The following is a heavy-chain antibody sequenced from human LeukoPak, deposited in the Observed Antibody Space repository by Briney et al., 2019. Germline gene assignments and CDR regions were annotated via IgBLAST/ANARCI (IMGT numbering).Heavy chain of an antibody. Sequence: GALRLSCAASGFTFSSYSMNWVRQAPGKGLEWVSYISSSSSTIYYADSVKGRFTISRDNAENSLYLQMNSLRDEDTAVYYCAREPYYYDSSGYYDYWGQGTLVTVSS. V-gene: IGHV3-48*02. CDR1: GFTFSSYS. J-gene: IGHJ4*02. CDR2: ISSSSSTI. D-gene: IGHD3-22*01. CDR3: AREPYYYDSSGYYDY.